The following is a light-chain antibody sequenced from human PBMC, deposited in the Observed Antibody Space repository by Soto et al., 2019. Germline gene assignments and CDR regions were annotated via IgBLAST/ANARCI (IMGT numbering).Light chain of an antibody. V-gene: IGLV1-40*01. CDR1: YSNIGAGYE. J-gene: IGLJ3*02. CDR2: GHN. CDR3: QSYDSSLSGSGV. Sequence: QSALTQPPSVSGAPGQRVTISCTGSYSNIGAGYEVHWYQQIPGTAPKLLISGHNIRPSGVPDRFFGSKSGTSASLTIIGLQAEDEADYYCQSYDSSLSGSGVFGGGTKVTVL.